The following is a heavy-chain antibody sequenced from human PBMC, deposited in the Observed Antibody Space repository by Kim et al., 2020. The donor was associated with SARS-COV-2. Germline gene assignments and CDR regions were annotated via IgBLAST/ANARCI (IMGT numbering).Heavy chain of an antibody. CDR2: INHSGST. V-gene: IGHV4-34*01. CDR1: GGSFSGYY. J-gene: IGHJ6*02. D-gene: IGHD3-10*01. CDR3: ARGSVQGVIDAASYYYYGMDV. Sequence: SETLSLTCAVYGGSFSGYYWSWIRQPPGKGLEWIGEINHSGSTNYNPSLKSRVTIAVDTSKNQFSLKLSPVTAADTAVYYCARGSVQGVIDAASYYYYGMDVWGRGTTVTVSS.